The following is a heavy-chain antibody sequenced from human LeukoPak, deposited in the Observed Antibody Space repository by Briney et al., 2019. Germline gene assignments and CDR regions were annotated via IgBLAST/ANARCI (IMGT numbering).Heavy chain of an antibody. CDR3: AKGISGYALGRDAFDI. J-gene: IGHJ3*02. V-gene: IGHV3-30*04. CDR2: ISYDGSNE. Sequence: PGGSLRLSCAASGFTFSSYVMHWVRQAPGKGLEWVAIISYDGSNEYYADSVKGRFTISRDNSKNTLYLHMNSLRAEDTAVYYCAKGISGYALGRDAFDIWGQGTMVTVSS. CDR1: GFTFSSYV. D-gene: IGHD5-12*01.